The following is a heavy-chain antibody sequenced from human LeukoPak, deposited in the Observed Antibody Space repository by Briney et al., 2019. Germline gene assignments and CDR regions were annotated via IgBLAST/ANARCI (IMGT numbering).Heavy chain of an antibody. CDR1: GGTFSSYA. J-gene: IGHJ5*02. Sequence: ASVTVSCKASGGTFSSYAISWVRQAPGQGLEWMGRIIPILGIANYAQKFQGRVTITADKSTSTAYMELSSLRSEDTAVYYCARVVAVAGSNWFDPWGQGTLVTVSS. D-gene: IGHD6-19*01. V-gene: IGHV1-69*04. CDR2: IIPILGIA. CDR3: ARVVAVAGSNWFDP.